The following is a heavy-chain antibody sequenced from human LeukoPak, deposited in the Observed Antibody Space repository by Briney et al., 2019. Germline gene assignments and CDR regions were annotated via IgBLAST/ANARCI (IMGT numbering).Heavy chain of an antibody. V-gene: IGHV4-30-4*01. Sequence: PSETLSLTCTVSGGSISSGDYYWSWIRQPPGKGLEWIGYIYYSGSTYYNPSLKSRVTISVDTSKNQFSLKLSSVTAADTAVYYCAREALNWNYDAFGIWGQGTMVTVSS. J-gene: IGHJ3*02. D-gene: IGHD1-7*01. CDR2: IYYSGST. CDR3: AREALNWNYDAFGI. CDR1: GGSISSGDYY.